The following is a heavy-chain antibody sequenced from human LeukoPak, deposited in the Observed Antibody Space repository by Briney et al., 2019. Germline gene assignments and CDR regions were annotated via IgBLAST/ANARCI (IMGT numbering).Heavy chain of an antibody. CDR2: ISAYNGNT. D-gene: IGHD6-19*01. CDR3: ARDARRGYSSGWYDY. Sequence: ASVTVSCKASGYTFTSYGISWVRQAPGQGLEWMGWISAYNGNTNYAQKLQGRVTMTTDTYTSTAYIDVTTQRPADTARYYCARDARRGYSSGWYDYWGQGTLVTVSS. J-gene: IGHJ4*02. CDR1: GYTFTSYG. V-gene: IGHV1-18*01.